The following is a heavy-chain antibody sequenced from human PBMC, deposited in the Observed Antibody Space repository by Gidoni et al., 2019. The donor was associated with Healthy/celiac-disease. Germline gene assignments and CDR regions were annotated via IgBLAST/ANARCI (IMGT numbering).Heavy chain of an antibody. Sequence: PGLVKPSETLSLTCTVSGGSISSYYWSWIRQPPGKGLEWIGYTYYSGSTNYNPSLKSRVTISVDTSKNQFSLKLSSVTAADTAVYYCARGFYWYWFDPWGQGTLVTVSS. J-gene: IGHJ5*02. CDR3: ARGFYWYWFDP. CDR1: GGSISSYY. V-gene: IGHV4-59*01. CDR2: TYYSGST. D-gene: IGHD2-8*02.